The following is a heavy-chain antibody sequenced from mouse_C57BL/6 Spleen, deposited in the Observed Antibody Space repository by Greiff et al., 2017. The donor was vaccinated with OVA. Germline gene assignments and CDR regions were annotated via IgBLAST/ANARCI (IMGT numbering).Heavy chain of an antibody. V-gene: IGHV1-15*01. CDR1: GYTFTDYE. CDR3: TQGVITTVVATGGY. J-gene: IGHJ2*01. Sequence: VQLQQSGAELVRPGASVTLSCKASGYTFTDYEMHWVKQTPVHGLEWIGAIDPETGGTAYNQKFKGKAILTADKSSSTAYMELRSLTSEDSAVYYCTQGVITTVVATGGYWGQGTTLTVSS. D-gene: IGHD1-1*01. CDR2: IDPETGGT.